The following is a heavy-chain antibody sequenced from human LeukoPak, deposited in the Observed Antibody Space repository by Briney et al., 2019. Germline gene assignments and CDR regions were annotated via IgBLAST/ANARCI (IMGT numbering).Heavy chain of an antibody. D-gene: IGHD5-18*01. CDR2: IYSSGST. CDR1: GASISGSGYY. V-gene: IGHV4-39*01. Sequence: SETLSLTCTVSGASISGSGYYWGWIRQPPGKGLEWIGSIYSSGSTYYNASLQSRVTISIETSKNQISLRLNSVTAADTAVYYCASLLAMAKVDYWGQGTLVTVSS. CDR3: ASLLAMAKVDY. J-gene: IGHJ4*02.